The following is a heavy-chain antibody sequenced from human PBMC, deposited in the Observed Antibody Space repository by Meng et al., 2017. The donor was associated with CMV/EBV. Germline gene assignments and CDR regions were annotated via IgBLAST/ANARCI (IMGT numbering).Heavy chain of an antibody. V-gene: IGHV3-20*04. CDR3: ARGRTTVTTQTGNDY. CDR1: GFRFDDYG. J-gene: IGHJ4*02. D-gene: IGHD4-17*01. CDR2: INWNGGSI. Sequence: GGSLRLSCAASGFRFDDYGMSWARQAPGKGLEWVSNINWNGGSIGYAKSVKGRFTISRDNAKNSLYLQMNSLRAEDTALYYCARGRTTVTTQTGNDYWGQGTLVTVSS.